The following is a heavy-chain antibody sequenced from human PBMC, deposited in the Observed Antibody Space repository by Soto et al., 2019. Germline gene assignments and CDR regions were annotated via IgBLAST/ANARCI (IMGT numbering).Heavy chain of an antibody. CDR2: ISGSAGST. CDR3: TSDSYSTMIIVRFDY. J-gene: IGHJ4*01. D-gene: IGHD3-22*01. CDR1: GFTFSSYA. V-gene: IGHV3-23*01. Sequence: GGSLRLSCAASGFTFSSYAMSWVRQAPGKGLEWVSSISGSAGSTYYGDSVKGRFTISRDNSKNTLFLQMNSLRAEDTAVYYCTSDSYSTMIIVRFDYWGHGTLVTVSS.